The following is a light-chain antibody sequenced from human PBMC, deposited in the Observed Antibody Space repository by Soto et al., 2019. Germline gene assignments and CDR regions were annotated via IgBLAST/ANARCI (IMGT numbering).Light chain of an antibody. CDR3: GSWDSSLSAYV. V-gene: IGLV1-51*01. J-gene: IGLJ1*01. CDR2: DDN. Sequence: QSVMTQPPSVSAAPGQKVTISCSGSSSNIGGNSVSWYQQLPGTAPKLLIYDDNKRPSGIPDRFSGSKSGTSGTLGITGFETGDEADYYCGSWDSSLSAYVLGNGTKLTVL. CDR1: SSNIGGNS.